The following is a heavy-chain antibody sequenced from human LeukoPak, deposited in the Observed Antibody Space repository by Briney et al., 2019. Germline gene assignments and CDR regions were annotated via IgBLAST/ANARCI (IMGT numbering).Heavy chain of an antibody. V-gene: IGHV4-39*07. D-gene: IGHD3-9*01. CDR1: GGSISSSSYY. CDR2: IYYSGST. Sequence: SETLSLTCTVSGGSISSSSYYWGWIRQPPGKGLEWIGSIYYSGSTYYNPSLKSRVTISVDTSKNQFSLKLSSVTAADTAVYYCASYDILTGFDYWGQGTLVTVSS. J-gene: IGHJ4*02. CDR3: ASYDILTGFDY.